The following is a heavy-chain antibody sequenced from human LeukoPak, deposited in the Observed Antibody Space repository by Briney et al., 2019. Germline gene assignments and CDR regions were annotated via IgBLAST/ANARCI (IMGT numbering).Heavy chain of an antibody. CDR1: GFTFSSYS. Sequence: PGGSLRLSCAASGFTFSSYSMNWVRQAPGKGLEWVSSISSSSSYIYYADSVKGRFTISRDNAKNSLYLQMNSLRAEDTAVYYCARDLRLVMSYYDSSGYFPYAFDIWGQGTMVTVSS. CDR3: ARDLRLVMSYYDSSGYFPYAFDI. D-gene: IGHD3-22*01. J-gene: IGHJ3*02. CDR2: ISSSSSYI. V-gene: IGHV3-21*01.